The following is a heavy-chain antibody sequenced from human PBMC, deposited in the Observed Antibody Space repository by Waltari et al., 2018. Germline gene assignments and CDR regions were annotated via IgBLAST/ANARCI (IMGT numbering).Heavy chain of an antibody. J-gene: IGHJ4*02. Sequence: QVQLVQSGAEVKKPGASVKVSCKASGYTFTGYYMPWLRPAPGQGLEWMGWINPNSGGTNYAQKFQGRVTMTRDTSISTAYMELSRLRSDDTAVYYCARVFRRGYYYDSSGYYNYWGQGTLVTVSS. CDR1: GYTFTGYY. CDR2: INPNSGGT. V-gene: IGHV1-2*02. D-gene: IGHD3-22*01. CDR3: ARVFRRGYYYDSSGYYNY.